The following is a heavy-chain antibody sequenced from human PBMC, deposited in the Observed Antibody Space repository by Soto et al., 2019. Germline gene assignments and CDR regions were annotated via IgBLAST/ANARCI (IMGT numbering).Heavy chain of an antibody. CDR2: INSDGSST. Sequence: GGSLRLSCAASGFTFSSYWMHWVRQAPGKGLVWVSRINSDGSSTTYADSVKGRFTIPRDNATNTLYLQMNSLRTEDTAVYYCARAGTILGNYYYGMDVWGQGTTVTVSS. V-gene: IGHV3-74*01. CDR3: ARAGTILGNYYYGMDV. CDR1: GFTFSSYW. J-gene: IGHJ6*02.